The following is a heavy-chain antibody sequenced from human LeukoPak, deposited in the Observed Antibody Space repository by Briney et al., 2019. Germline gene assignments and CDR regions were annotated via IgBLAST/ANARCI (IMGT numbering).Heavy chain of an antibody. J-gene: IGHJ3*02. V-gene: IGHV4-34*01. CDR2: INHSGST. D-gene: IGHD1-26*01. Sequence: SETLSLTCAVYGGSFSGYYWSWIRQPPGKGLEWIGEINHSGSTNYNPSLKSRVTISVDTSKKQFTLKLSSVTAADTAVYYCASSVPANRGAFDIWGQGIMVIFSS. CDR3: ASSVPANRGAFDI. CDR1: GGSFSGYY.